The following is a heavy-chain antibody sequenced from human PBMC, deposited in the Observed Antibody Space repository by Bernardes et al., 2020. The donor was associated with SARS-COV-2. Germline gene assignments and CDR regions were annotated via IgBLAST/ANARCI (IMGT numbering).Heavy chain of an antibody. CDR3: ARDQNLPIYSGYDIMYYYYGMDV. CDR2: INPNSGGT. V-gene: IGHV1-2*02. J-gene: IGHJ6*02. CDR1: GYTFTGYY. Sequence: ASVKVSCKASGYTFTGYYMHWVRQAPGQGLEWMGWINPNSGGTNYAQKFQGRVTMTRDTSISTAYMELSRLRSDDTAVYYCARDQNLPIYSGYDIMYYYYGMDVWGQGTTVTVSS. D-gene: IGHD5-12*01.